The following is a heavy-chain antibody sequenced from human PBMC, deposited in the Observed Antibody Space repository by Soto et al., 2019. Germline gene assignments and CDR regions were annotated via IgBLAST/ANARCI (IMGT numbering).Heavy chain of an antibody. J-gene: IGHJ6*02. D-gene: IGHD1-26*01. Sequence: GGSLRLSCAASGFTFSSYGMHWVRQAPGKGLEWVAVIWYDGSNKYYADSVKGRFTISRDNSKNTLYLQMNSLRAEDTAVYYCARDRSSYGMDVWGQGTTVTVSS. CDR2: IWYDGSNK. CDR3: ARDRSSYGMDV. V-gene: IGHV3-33*01. CDR1: GFTFSSYG.